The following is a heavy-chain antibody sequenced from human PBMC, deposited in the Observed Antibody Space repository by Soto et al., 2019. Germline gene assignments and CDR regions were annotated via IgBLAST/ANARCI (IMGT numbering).Heavy chain of an antibody. Sequence: EVQLVESGGGPVRPGGSLRLSCAASGFNFITYSLNWVRQAPGKGLEWVASISSSAIYIDYADSVKGRFTISRDNANNSLYLQMNSLRAEDTATYYCVRDGLDYYDTERLHFDKWGQGTLVTVSS. CDR1: GFNFITYS. D-gene: IGHD3-22*01. CDR3: VRDGLDYYDTERLHFDK. J-gene: IGHJ4*02. CDR2: ISSSAIYI. V-gene: IGHV3-21*02.